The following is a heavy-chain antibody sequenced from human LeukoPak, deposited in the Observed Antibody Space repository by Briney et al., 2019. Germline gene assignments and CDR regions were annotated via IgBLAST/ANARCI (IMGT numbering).Heavy chain of an antibody. J-gene: IGHJ4*02. CDR3: ARGGSGSSYLFDY. CDR1: GGSISSGGDS. V-gene: IGHV4-30-2*01. CDR2: IYHSGST. Sequence: SETLSLTCAVSGGSISSGGDSWSWIRQPPGKGLEWIGYIYHSGSTYYNPSLKSRVTISVDRSKNQFSLKLSSVTAADTAVYYCARGGSGSSYLFDYWGQGTLVTVSS. D-gene: IGHD3-10*01.